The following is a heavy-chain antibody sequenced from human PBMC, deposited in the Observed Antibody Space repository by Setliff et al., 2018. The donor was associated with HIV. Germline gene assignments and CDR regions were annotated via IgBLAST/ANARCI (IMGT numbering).Heavy chain of an antibody. Sequence: PGGSLRFSCAASGFTFSSYSMNWVRQAPGKGLEWVSYISSSSSTIYYADSVKGRFTISRDNAKNTLYLQMGSLRGDDMAVYYCASGKNWAFDYWGQGTLVTVSS. CDR3: ASGKNWAFDY. CDR1: GFTFSSYS. V-gene: IGHV3-48*01. D-gene: IGHD3-16*01. J-gene: IGHJ4*02. CDR2: ISSSSSTI.